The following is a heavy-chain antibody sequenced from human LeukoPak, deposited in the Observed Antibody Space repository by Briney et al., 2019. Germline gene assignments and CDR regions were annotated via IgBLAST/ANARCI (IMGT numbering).Heavy chain of an antibody. J-gene: IGHJ5*02. V-gene: IGHV4-59*01. D-gene: IGHD5-18*01. CDR3: ARGHTAMSKGNWFDP. CDR2: IYDSVCT. Sequence: SETLSLTCTVSGCSLSSYYWSWLRQPPGKGLEWIGYIYDSVCTSYNPSLTSRVATSLDTSKHQFSLKLSSVTAADTAVYYCARGHTAMSKGNWFDPWGQGTLVTVSS. CDR1: GCSLSSYY.